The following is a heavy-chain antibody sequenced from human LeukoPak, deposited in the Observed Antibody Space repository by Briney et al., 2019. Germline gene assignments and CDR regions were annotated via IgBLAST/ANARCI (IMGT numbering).Heavy chain of an antibody. CDR3: AELGITMIGGV. J-gene: IGHJ6*04. Sequence: PGGSLRLSRAASGFTFSSYEMNWVRQAPGKGLEWVSYISGSGSTIYYADSVKGRFTISRDNAKNSLHLQMNSLRAEDTAVYYCAELGITMIGGVWGKGTTVTISS. V-gene: IGHV3-48*03. D-gene: IGHD3-10*02. CDR2: ISGSGSTI. CDR1: GFTFSSYE.